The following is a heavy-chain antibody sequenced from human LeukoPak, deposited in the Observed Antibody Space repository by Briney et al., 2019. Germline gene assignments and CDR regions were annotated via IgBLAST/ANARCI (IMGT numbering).Heavy chain of an antibody. CDR1: GYTFTIYD. V-gene: IGHV1-8*01. CDR3: ARVRGFGELFYYYYYMDV. CDR2: MNPNSGNT. J-gene: IGHJ6*03. Sequence: ASVTVSFTASGYTFTIYDINWVRQATGQGLEWMGWMNPNSGNTGYAQKFQGRVTMTGNTSISTAYMELSSLRSEDTAVYYCARVRGFGELFYYYYYMDVWGKGTTVTVSS. D-gene: IGHD3-10*01.